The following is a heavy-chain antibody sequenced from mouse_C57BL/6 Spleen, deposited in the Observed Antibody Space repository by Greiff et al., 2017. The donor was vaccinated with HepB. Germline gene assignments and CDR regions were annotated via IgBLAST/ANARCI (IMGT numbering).Heavy chain of an antibody. CDR2: IWSGGST. CDR1: GFSFTSYG. CDR3: ARWRGSSYRWYFDV. V-gene: IGHV2-2*01. Sequence: VQLQQSGPGLVQPSQSLSITCTVSGFSFTSYGVHWVRQSPGKGLEWLGVIWSGGSTDYNAAFISRLSISKDNSKSQVFFKRNSLQADDTAIYYCARWRGSSYRWYFDVWGTGTTVTVSS. J-gene: IGHJ1*03. D-gene: IGHD1-1*01.